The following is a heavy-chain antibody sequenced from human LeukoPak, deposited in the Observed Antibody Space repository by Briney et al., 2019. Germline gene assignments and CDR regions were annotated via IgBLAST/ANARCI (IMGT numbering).Heavy chain of an antibody. J-gene: IGHJ4*02. Sequence: GGPLRLSCAASGLTVSSNYMSWIRQAPGKGLEWVSIIHSGGDTKYADSVKGRFAISRDNSKNTLSLQMNSLRAEDTAVYYCVSHSDSLTSYSFDYWGQGTLVTVSS. D-gene: IGHD3-9*01. CDR2: IHSGGDT. CDR1: GLTVSSNY. V-gene: IGHV3-53*01. CDR3: VSHSDSLTSYSFDY.